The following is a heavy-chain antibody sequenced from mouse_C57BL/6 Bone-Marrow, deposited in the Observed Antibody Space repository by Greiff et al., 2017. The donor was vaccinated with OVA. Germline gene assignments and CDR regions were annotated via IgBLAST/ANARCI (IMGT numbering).Heavy chain of an antibody. J-gene: IGHJ2*01. D-gene: IGHD2-2*01. CDR1: GFNIKDDY. CDR3: TTGWFFDDC. V-gene: IGHV14-4*01. Sequence: VQLQQSGAELVRPGASVKLSCTASGFNIKDDYMHWVKQRPEQGLEWIGWIDPENGDTEYASKFQGKATITADTSSNTAYLQLSSLTSEDTAVYYCTTGWFFDDCWGQGTTLTVSS. CDR2: IDPENGDT.